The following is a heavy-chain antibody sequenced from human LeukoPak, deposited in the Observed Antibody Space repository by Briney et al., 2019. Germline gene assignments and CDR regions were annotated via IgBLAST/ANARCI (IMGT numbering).Heavy chain of an antibody. CDR1: GFTFSGHG. J-gene: IGHJ4*02. Sequence: GGSLRLSCAASGFTFSGHGMHWVRQAPGKGLEWVASIKQDGNEKYYVDSVKGRFTISRDNAKNSLYLQMNSLRAEDTAVYHCARASSNWYYFENWGQGTLVTVSS. CDR3: ARASSNWYYFEN. CDR2: IKQDGNEK. D-gene: IGHD6-13*01. V-gene: IGHV3-7*01.